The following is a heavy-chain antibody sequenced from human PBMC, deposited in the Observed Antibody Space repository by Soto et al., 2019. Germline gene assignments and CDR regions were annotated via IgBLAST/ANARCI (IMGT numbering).Heavy chain of an antibody. Sequence: EVQLVESGGGLVQPGGSLRLSCAASGFTVSSNYMSWVRQAPGKGLEWVSVIYSGGSTYYADSVKGRFTISRDNSKNTRYRQMNSLRAEDTAVYYCARVPAAGIFDYWGQGTLVTVSS. D-gene: IGHD6-13*01. V-gene: IGHV3-66*01. CDR1: GFTVSSNY. J-gene: IGHJ4*02. CDR3: ARVPAAGIFDY. CDR2: IYSGGST.